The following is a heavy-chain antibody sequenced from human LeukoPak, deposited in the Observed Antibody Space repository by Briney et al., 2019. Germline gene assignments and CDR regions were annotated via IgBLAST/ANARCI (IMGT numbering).Heavy chain of an antibody. D-gene: IGHD3-22*01. CDR1: GDSISRSSYY. V-gene: IGHV4-39*01. CDR2: IYYSGST. J-gene: IGHJ3*02. CDR3: ASQNYYDSSSYYDI. Sequence: SETLSLTCTVSGDSISRSSYYWGWIRQPPGKGLEWSGSIYYSGSTYYNPSLKSRVTISVDTSKNQFSLKLSSVTAADTAVYYCASQNYYDSSSYYDIWGQGTMVTVSS.